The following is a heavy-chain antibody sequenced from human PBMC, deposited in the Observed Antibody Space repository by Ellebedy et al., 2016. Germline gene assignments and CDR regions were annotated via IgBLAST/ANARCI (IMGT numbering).Heavy chain of an antibody. D-gene: IGHD3-10*01. V-gene: IGHV3-23*01. J-gene: IGHJ4*02. CDR3: ARRHYYQNS. CDR1: GFIFTNYA. CDR2: ISSFGDST. Sequence: GESLKISXATSGFIFTNYAMTWVRQAPGKGLEWVSSISSFGDSTYYADSVKGRFTISRDNSKDTLFLQMNSLTVEDTAVYFCARRHYYQNSWGQGTLVTVSS.